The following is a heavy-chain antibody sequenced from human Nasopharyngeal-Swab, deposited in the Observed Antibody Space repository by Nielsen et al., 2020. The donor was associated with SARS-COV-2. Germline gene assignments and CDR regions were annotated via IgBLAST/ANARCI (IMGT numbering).Heavy chain of an antibody. D-gene: IGHD6-19*01. CDR1: GITFASTA. CDR3: AAGGASGWYVNYFDQ. J-gene: IGHJ4*02. CDR2: IVVGSGGT. V-gene: IGHV1-58*01. Sequence: SVKVSCKASGITFASTAVQWVRQARGQRLEWIGWIVVGSGGTTYAQQFQGRVTVTRDMSTGTAYMELSSLRSEDTAVYYCAAGGASGWYVNYFDQWGQGTLVTVSS.